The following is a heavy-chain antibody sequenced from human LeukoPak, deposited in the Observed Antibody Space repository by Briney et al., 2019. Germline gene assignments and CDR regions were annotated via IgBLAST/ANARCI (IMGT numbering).Heavy chain of an antibody. D-gene: IGHD4-23*01. V-gene: IGHV3-9*01. J-gene: IGHJ4*02. CDR1: GFTFDDYA. CDR2: ISWNSGSI. CDR3: VKDIRRWSTSFDY. Sequence: PGGSLRLSCAASGFTFDDYAMHWVRQAPGKGLEWVSGISWNSGSIGYADSVKGRFTISRDNAKNSLYLQMNSLRAEDTALYYCVKDIRRWSTSFDYWGQGTLVTVSS.